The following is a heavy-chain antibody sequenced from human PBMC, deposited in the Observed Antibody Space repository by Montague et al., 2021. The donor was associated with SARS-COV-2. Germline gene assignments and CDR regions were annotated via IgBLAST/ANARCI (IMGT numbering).Heavy chain of an antibody. J-gene: IGHJ4*02. CDR2: IYYSGST. CDR3: ARLPDLLLWFGEALDY. V-gene: IGHV4-39*01. Sequence: SETLPLTCTVSGGSISSSSYYWGWIRQPPRKGLEWIGSIYYSGSTYYNPSLKSRVTISVDTSKNQFSLKLSSVTAADTAVYYCARLPDLLLWFGEALDYWGQGTLVTVSS. CDR1: GGSISSSSYY. D-gene: IGHD3-10*01.